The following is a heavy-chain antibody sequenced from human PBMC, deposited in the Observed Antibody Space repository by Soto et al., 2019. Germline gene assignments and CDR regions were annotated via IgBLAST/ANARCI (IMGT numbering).Heavy chain of an antibody. D-gene: IGHD3-22*01. V-gene: IGHV3-33*01. J-gene: IGHJ4*02. CDR1: GFTFSNYG. Sequence: AGGSLRLSCAASGFTFSNYGMHWVRQAPGKGLEWVAIIWYDGNNAYYADSVKVRFTISRDNSKNTVYLQMSSLRAEDTAVYYCARGYSSGYSAFDYWGQGTLVTVYS. CDR2: IWYDGNNA. CDR3: ARGYSSGYSAFDY.